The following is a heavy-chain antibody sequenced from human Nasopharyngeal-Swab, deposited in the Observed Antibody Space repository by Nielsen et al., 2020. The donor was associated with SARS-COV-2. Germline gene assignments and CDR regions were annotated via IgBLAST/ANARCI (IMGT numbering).Heavy chain of an antibody. CDR3: ASEGTYCSGGSCYVY. V-gene: IGHV3-11*06. J-gene: IGHJ4*02. D-gene: IGHD2-15*01. CDR2: ISSSSSYT. Sequence: RQAPGKGLEWVSYISSSSSYTSYADSVKGRFTISRDNAKNSLYLQMNSLRAEDTAVYYCASEGTYCSGGSCYVYWGQGTLVTVSS.